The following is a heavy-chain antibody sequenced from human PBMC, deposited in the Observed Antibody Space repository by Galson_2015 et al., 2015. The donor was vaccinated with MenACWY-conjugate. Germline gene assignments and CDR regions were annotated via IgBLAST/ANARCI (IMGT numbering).Heavy chain of an antibody. J-gene: IGHJ4*02. CDR1: GFTFSNYA. Sequence: SLRLSCAASGFTFSNYAMNWVRQAPGKGLEWVSGISGSGGTTYYADSVKGRFTISRDNSKNTLYLQMNSLRAEDTAVYYCAKDMRSSWRTRFDYWGQGTLVTVSS. CDR3: AKDMRSSWRTRFDY. D-gene: IGHD6-19*01. CDR2: ISGSGGTT. V-gene: IGHV3-23*01.